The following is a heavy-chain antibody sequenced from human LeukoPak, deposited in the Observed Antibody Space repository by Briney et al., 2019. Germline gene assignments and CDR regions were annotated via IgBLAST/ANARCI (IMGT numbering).Heavy chain of an antibody. Sequence: SETLSLTCAVYGGSFSGYYWSWIRQPPGKGLEWIGEINHSGSTNYNPSLKSRVTISVDTSKNQFSLKLSSVTAADTAVYYCARDSAAAGTTNDYWGQGTLVTVSS. D-gene: IGHD6-13*01. CDR1: GGSFSGYY. CDR2: INHSGST. V-gene: IGHV4-34*01. J-gene: IGHJ4*02. CDR3: ARDSAAAGTTNDY.